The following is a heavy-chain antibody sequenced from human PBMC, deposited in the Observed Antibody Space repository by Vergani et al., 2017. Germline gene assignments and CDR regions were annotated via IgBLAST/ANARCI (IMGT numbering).Heavy chain of an antibody. D-gene: IGHD6-13*01. J-gene: IGHJ3*02. CDR3: ASVADSSSWNAFDI. CDR2: IIPIFGTA. CDR1: GGTFSSYA. Sequence: QVQLVESGAEVKKPGSSVKVSCKASGGTFSSYAISWVRQAPGQGLEWMGGIIPIFGTANYAQKFQGRVTITADKSTSTAYMELSSLRSEDTAVYYCASVADSSSWNAFDIWGQGTMVTVSS. V-gene: IGHV1-69*06.